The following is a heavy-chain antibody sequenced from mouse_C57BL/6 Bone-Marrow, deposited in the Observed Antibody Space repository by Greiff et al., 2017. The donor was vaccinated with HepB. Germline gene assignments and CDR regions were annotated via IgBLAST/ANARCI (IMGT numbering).Heavy chain of an antibody. J-gene: IGHJ3*01. CDR1: GFSFNTYA. D-gene: IGHD2-4*01. CDR3: VRPYDYDEAWFAY. Sequence: EVKLMESGGGLVQPKGSLKLSCAASGFSFNTYAMNWVRQAPGKGLEWVARIRSKSNNYATYYADSVKDRFTISRDDSESMLYLQMNNLKTEDTAMYYCVRPYDYDEAWFAYWGQGTLVTVSA. V-gene: IGHV10-1*01. CDR2: IRSKSNNYAT.